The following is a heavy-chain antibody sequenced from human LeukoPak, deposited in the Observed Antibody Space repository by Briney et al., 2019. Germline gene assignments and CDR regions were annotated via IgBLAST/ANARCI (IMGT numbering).Heavy chain of an antibody. D-gene: IGHD2-15*01. CDR1: GFTFSSYA. V-gene: IGHV3-23*01. Sequence: GGSLRLSCAASGFTFSSYAMSWVRQAPGKGLEWVSAISGSGGSTYYADSVKGRFTISRDNSKNTLYLQMNSLRVEDTAMYFCARDPPRGFGNAFDIWGQGTMVTVSP. J-gene: IGHJ3*02. CDR2: ISGSGGST. CDR3: ARDPPRGFGNAFDI.